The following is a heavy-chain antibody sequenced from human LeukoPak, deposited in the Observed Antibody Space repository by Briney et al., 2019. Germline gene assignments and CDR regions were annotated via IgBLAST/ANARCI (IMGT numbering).Heavy chain of an antibody. CDR2: INPDGRDT. CDR3: AGESIAARASPF. Sequence: GGSLRLSCVVSGFTFNRCWMNWVRQAPGKGLEWVAHINPDGRDTYYVDSVKGRFTISRDNAQNSMYLQMNSLRAEDTAVYYCAGESIAARASPFWGQGTLVTVSS. J-gene: IGHJ4*02. CDR1: GFTFNRCW. V-gene: IGHV3-7*01. D-gene: IGHD6-6*01.